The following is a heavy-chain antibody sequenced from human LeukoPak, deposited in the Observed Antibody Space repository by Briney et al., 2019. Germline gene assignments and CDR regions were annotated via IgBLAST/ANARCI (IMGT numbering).Heavy chain of an antibody. CDR3: ARALVLLLGDFWSGYYTTPWFDP. CDR1: GYTFTSYG. J-gene: IGHJ5*02. CDR2: ISAYNGNT. Sequence: GASVKVSCKASGYTFTSYGISWVRQAPGQGLEWMGWISAYNGNTNYAQKLQGRVTMTTDTSTSTAYMELRSLRSDDTAVYYCARALVLLLGDFWSGYYTTPWFDPWGQGTLVTVSS. V-gene: IGHV1-18*01. D-gene: IGHD3-3*01.